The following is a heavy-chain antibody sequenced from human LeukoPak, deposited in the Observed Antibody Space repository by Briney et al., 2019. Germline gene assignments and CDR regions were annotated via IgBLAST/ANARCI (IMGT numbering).Heavy chain of an antibody. Sequence: PSETLSLTCTVSGGSISSYYWSWIRQPPGKGLEWIGYIYYSGSTNYNPSLKSRVTISVDTSKNQFSLKLSSVTAADTAVYYCARDALLWFGDHNWFDPWGQGTLVTVSS. CDR2: IYYSGST. J-gene: IGHJ5*02. CDR3: ARDALLWFGDHNWFDP. CDR1: GGSISSYY. D-gene: IGHD3-10*01. V-gene: IGHV4-59*01.